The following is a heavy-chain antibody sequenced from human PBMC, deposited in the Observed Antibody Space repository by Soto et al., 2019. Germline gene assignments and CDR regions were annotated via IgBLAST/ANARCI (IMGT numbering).Heavy chain of an antibody. D-gene: IGHD6-19*01. CDR1: GFSLSTRGEG. J-gene: IGHJ4*02. CDR3: ANKPHSYISGCDY. V-gene: IGHV2-5*02. Sequence: GPTLVNPTPGLTLTCTSSGFSLSTRGEGVAWIRQPPGKALEWLALLYWDDDKRYTPSLKSRLTITKDTSQSQEVPPMTNMDPVETATYYCANKPHSYISGCDYWGQGTLVTVSS. CDR2: LYWDDDK.